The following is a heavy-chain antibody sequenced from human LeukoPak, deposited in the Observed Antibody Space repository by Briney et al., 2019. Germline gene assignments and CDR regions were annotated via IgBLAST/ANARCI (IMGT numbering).Heavy chain of an antibody. Sequence: GGSLRLSCAAYGFTFSTYAMSWVRQAPGKGLEWVSAIAGSGGSSYYADSVKGRFTISRDNSKNTLYLQMNSLRAEDTAVYYCAKDRSHGYWGQGTLVTVSS. J-gene: IGHJ4*02. D-gene: IGHD3-16*01. V-gene: IGHV3-23*01. CDR2: IAGSGGSS. CDR3: AKDRSHGY. CDR1: GFTFSTYA.